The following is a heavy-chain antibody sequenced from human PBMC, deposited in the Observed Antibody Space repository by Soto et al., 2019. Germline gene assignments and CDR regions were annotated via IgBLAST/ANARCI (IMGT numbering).Heavy chain of an antibody. Sequence: GASVKVSCKASGGTFSSYTITWVRQAPGHGLEWMGGITPMFGTPNYAQRFRGRVTITADEPTSTAYMELSSLRSEDTAMYFCARDGTLYDSRAYYYLYWGQGTLVTVSS. V-gene: IGHV1-69*13. CDR1: GGTFSSYT. J-gene: IGHJ4*02. CDR2: ITPMFGTP. D-gene: IGHD3-22*01. CDR3: ARDGTLYDSRAYYYLY.